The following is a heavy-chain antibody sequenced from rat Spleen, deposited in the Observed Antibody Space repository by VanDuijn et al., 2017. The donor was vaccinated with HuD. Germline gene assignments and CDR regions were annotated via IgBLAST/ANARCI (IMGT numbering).Heavy chain of an antibody. Sequence: EVQLVESGGGLVQPGRSLKLSCAASGFTFSSFAMAWVRQAPKKGLEWVATITSGGSNTYYPDSVKGRFTISRDNAKSTLYLQMDSLRSEDTATYYCAKLTYYGYTYGYWGQGVMVTVSS. CDR2: ITSGGSNT. CDR3: AKLTYYGYTYGY. V-gene: IGHV5-25*01. CDR1: GFTFSSFA. D-gene: IGHD1-9*01. J-gene: IGHJ2*01.